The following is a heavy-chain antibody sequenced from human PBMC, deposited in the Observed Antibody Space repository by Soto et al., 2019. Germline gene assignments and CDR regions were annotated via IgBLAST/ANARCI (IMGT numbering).Heavy chain of an antibody. V-gene: IGHV1-18*01. D-gene: IGHD2-15*01. CDR2: ISAYNGNT. CDR3: AREGYCSGGSCYSFGYYFLDV. CDR1: GYTFTSYG. J-gene: IGHJ6*03. Sequence: ASVKVSCKASGYTFTSYGISWVRQAPGQGLEWMGWISAYNGNTNYAQKLQGRVTMTTDTSTSTAYMELRSLRSDDTAVYYCAREGYCSGGSCYSFGYYFLDVSGKGTTVTVSS.